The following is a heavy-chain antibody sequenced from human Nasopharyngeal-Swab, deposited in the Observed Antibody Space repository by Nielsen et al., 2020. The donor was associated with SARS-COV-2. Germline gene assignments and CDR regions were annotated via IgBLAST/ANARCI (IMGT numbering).Heavy chain of an antibody. CDR3: AREVPYSGHDDAFDL. J-gene: IGHJ3*01. CDR1: GSGFSYYE. CDR2: ISTTTATI. Sequence: GGSLRLSCAASGSGFSYYEMNWVRQAPGKGLEWISYISTTTATIYYADSVKGRFTISRDNAKNSLYLQMNSLRAEDTAVYYCAREVPYSGHDDAFDLWGQGTMVTVSS. V-gene: IGHV3-48*03. D-gene: IGHD5-12*01.